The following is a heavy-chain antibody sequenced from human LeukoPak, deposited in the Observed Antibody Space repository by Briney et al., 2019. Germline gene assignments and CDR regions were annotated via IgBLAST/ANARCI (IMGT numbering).Heavy chain of an antibody. J-gene: IGHJ4*02. CDR2: IYPGDSDT. Sequence: GASLKISCKGSGCGFADSWIGWGRQMPGKRLEWMGIIYPGDSDTRYSPSFQGQVSISVDKSISTTFLQWSSLKASDTAMYYCARQYGRPFDFWGQGTLVTVSS. CDR1: GCGFADSW. CDR3: ARQYGRPFDF. D-gene: IGHD4-17*01. V-gene: IGHV5-51*01.